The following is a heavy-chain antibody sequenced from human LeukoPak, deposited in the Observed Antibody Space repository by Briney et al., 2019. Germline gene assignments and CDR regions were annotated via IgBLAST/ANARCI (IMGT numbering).Heavy chain of an antibody. CDR3: AREDYPNGEGCVDY. CDR2: LHYDGTT. Sequence: PGGSLRLSCAASGFSVSRKYMTWVRQAPGKGLEWVSLLHYDGTTYYADSVKGRFTISRDTSKNTLYLQMNSLRAEDTAVYYCAREDYPNGEGCVDYWGQGTLVTVSS. D-gene: IGHD3-10*01. CDR1: GFSVSRKY. J-gene: IGHJ4*02. V-gene: IGHV3-53*01.